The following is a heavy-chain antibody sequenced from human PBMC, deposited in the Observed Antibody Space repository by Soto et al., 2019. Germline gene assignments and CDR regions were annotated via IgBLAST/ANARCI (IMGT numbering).Heavy chain of an antibody. CDR1: GYTFTSYD. Sequence: QVQLVQSGGEVKKPGASVKVSCKASGYTFTSYDINWVGQATGQGPEWMGWMNPNSGDTHYAQTFQGRVTMTRNTSISTAYMELSSLRSEDTAMYYCARWYGGNSGDYWGQGTLVTVSS. CDR2: MNPNSGDT. V-gene: IGHV1-8*01. D-gene: IGHD2-21*02. CDR3: ARWYGGNSGDY. J-gene: IGHJ4*02.